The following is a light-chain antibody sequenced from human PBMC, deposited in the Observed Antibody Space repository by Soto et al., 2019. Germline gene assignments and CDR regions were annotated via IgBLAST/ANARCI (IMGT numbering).Light chain of an antibody. V-gene: IGLV2-14*01. J-gene: IGLJ1*01. CDR2: EVY. Sequence: QSVLTQPASVSGSPGQSITISCTGTSSDIGTYDQVSWYQQHPGKAPQLIIYEVYNRASGLSTRFSGSKSGNTASLTISGLQAEDEADYYCCSYTTGSTLVFGTGNKVTVL. CDR1: SSDIGTYDQ. CDR3: CSYTTGSTLV.